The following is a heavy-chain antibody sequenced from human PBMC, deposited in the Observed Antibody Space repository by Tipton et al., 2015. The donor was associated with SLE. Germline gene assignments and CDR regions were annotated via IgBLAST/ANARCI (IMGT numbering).Heavy chain of an antibody. V-gene: IGHV4-39*07. J-gene: IGHJ4*02. CDR1: GGSISSYY. D-gene: IGHD6-13*01. CDR2: IYYSGST. CDR3: ARGWGSWPYYFDY. Sequence: LRLSCTVSGGSISSYYWGWIRQPPGKGLEWIGSIYYSGSTYYNPSLKSRVTISVDTSKNQFSLKLSSVTAADTAVYYCARGWGSWPYYFDYWGQGTLVTVAS.